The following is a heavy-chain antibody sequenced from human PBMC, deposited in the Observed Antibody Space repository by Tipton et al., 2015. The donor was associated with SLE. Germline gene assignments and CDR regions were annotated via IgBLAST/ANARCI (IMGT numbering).Heavy chain of an antibody. V-gene: IGHV4-38-2*02. CDR2: IYYSEST. J-gene: IGHJ4*02. Sequence: LRLSCTVSGYSISSGYFCSWIRQPPGKGLEWIGYIYYSESTNYNPSLKSRVSISRDTSKNQFSLKLCSVTAADTAVYYCARGRIAVAGNHFDYWGQGTLVTVSS. CDR3: ARGRIAVAGNHFDY. CDR1: GYSISSGYF. D-gene: IGHD6-19*01.